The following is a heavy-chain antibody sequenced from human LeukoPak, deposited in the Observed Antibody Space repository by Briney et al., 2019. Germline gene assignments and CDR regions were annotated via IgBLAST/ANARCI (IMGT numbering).Heavy chain of an antibody. CDR3: AREILHCSGGSCYSPDAFDI. J-gene: IGHJ3*02. CDR2: IYYSGST. V-gene: IGHV4-59*12. Sequence: PSETLSLTCTVSGGSISSYYWSWIRQPPGKGLEWIGYIYYSGSTNYNPSLKSRVTISVDTSKNQFSLKLSSVTAADTAVYYCAREILHCSGGSCYSPDAFDIWGQGTMVTVSS. D-gene: IGHD2-15*01. CDR1: GGSISSYY.